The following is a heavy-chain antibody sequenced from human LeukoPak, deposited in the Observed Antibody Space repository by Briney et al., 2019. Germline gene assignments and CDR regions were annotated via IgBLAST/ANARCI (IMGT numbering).Heavy chain of an antibody. CDR1: GFSLTTSEVG. J-gene: IGHJ4*02. Sequence: SGPTLVKPTQTLTLTCTFAGFSLTTSEVGVGWIRQPPGKALEWLALIYWDDDKRYSPSLKSRLTITKDTSNNQVVLTMTNMDPMDTATYYCAHKVEVTTVSAPYYFDYWGQGTLVTVSS. CDR2: IYWDDDK. V-gene: IGHV2-5*02. D-gene: IGHD4-11*01. CDR3: AHKVEVTTVSAPYYFDY.